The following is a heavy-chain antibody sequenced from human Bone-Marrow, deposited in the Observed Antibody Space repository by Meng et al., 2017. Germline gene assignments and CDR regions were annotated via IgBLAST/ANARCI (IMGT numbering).Heavy chain of an antibody. CDR3: TSGDSITLFDY. V-gene: IGHV3-49*04. J-gene: IGHJ4*02. D-gene: IGHD6-13*01. Sequence: GESLKISCTASGFTFGDYAMSWVRQAPGKGLEWVGFIRSKAYGGTTEYAASVKGRFTISSDDSKSIAYLQMNSLKTEDTAVYYCTSGDSITLFDYWGQGTLVTVSS. CDR2: IRSKAYGGTT. CDR1: GFTFGDYA.